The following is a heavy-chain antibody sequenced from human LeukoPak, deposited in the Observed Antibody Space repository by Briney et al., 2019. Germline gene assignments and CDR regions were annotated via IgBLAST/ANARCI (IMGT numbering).Heavy chain of an antibody. J-gene: IGHJ4*02. V-gene: IGHV3-9*01. CDR3: VKELKQWLGAIDY. CDR2: IYWNSGTI. Sequence: GGSLRLSCAASGFTFSTYAMHWVRQAPGKGLEWVSGIYWNSGTIGYADSVKGRFTISRDNAKNSLYLQMNSLRAEDTALYYCVKELKQWLGAIDYWGQGTRVTVSS. CDR1: GFTFSTYA. D-gene: IGHD6-19*01.